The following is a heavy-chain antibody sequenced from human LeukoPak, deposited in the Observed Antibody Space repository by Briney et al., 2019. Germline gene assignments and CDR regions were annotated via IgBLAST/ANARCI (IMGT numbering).Heavy chain of an antibody. CDR3: ARDRGDFWSGYPIDYFDY. V-gene: IGHV3-7*01. Sequence: GGSLRLSCAASGFTFSSYWMNWVRQAPGKGLEWVANIKQDGSEKYYVDSVKGRFTISRDNAKNSLYLQMNSLRAEDTAVYYCARDRGDFWSGYPIDYFDYWGQGTLVTVSS. J-gene: IGHJ4*02. CDR2: IKQDGSEK. D-gene: IGHD3-3*01. CDR1: GFTFSSYW.